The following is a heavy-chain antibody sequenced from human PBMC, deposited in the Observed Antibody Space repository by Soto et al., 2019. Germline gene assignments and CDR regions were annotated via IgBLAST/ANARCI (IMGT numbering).Heavy chain of an antibody. Sequence: EVQLVESGGGLVKPGGSLRLSCAASGFPFSSYRMNWFRQAPGKGLEWVSSISSSSSYIYYADSVKGRFTISRDNAKDSLDLQRNSLRAEDTAVYYCARDQPGYSYGYGLGYWGQGTLVTVSS. D-gene: IGHD5-18*01. CDR1: GFPFSSYR. CDR2: ISSSSSYI. V-gene: IGHV3-21*01. CDR3: ARDQPGYSYGYGLGY. J-gene: IGHJ4*02.